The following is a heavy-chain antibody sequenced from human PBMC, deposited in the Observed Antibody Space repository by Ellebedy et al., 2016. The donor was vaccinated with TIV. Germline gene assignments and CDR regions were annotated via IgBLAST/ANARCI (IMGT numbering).Heavy chain of an antibody. CDR3: ARRIDFLLD. V-gene: IGHV4-39*01. CDR1: GGSISSSSYY. Sequence: SETLSLXXTVSGGSISSSSYYWGWIRQPPGKGLEWIGSIYYSGSTYYNPSLKSRVTISVDTSKNQFSLKLSSVTAADTAVYYCARRIDFLLDWGQGTLVTVSS. J-gene: IGHJ4*02. CDR2: IYYSGST. D-gene: IGHD2-15*01.